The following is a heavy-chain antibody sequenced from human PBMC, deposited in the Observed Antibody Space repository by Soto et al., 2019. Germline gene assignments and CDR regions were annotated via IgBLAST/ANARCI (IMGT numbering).Heavy chain of an antibody. V-gene: IGHV1-3*01. D-gene: IGHD3-3*01. CDR3: ARGPAGITIFGVAPNWFDP. CDR1: GYTFTSYA. Sequence: ASVKVSCKASGYTFTSYAMHWVRQAPGQRLEWMGWINAGNGNTKYSQKFQGRVTITRDTSASTAYVELSSLRSEDTAVYYCARGPAGITIFGVAPNWFDPWGQGTLVTFSS. CDR2: INAGNGNT. J-gene: IGHJ5*02.